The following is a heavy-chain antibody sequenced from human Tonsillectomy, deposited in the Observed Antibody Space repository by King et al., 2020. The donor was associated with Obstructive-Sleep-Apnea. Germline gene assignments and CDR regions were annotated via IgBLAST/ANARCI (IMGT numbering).Heavy chain of an antibody. CDR3: AKVRDIVVVVAATNFDY. CDR1: GFTFSTYG. Sequence: QLVQSGGGVVQPGGSLRLSCAASGFTFSTYGMHWVRQAPGKGLEWVAFIRFDGSNQYYADSVKGRFTISRDNSRNTLYLQMHSLRTEDTAVYYWAKVRDIVVVVAATNFDYWGQGTLVTVSS. D-gene: IGHD2-15*01. J-gene: IGHJ4*02. V-gene: IGHV3-30*02. CDR2: IRFDGSNQ.